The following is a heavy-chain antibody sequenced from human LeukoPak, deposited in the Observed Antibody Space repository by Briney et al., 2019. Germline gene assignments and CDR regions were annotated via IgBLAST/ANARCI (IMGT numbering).Heavy chain of an antibody. D-gene: IGHD1-26*01. CDR3: AKEIVGAPAPGAY. Sequence: SETLSLTCAVSTDSITSNWWSWVRQPPGKGLEWIGEVHKSGSTNYYPSLQSRVTISIDKSKNQIALELTSVTAADTAVYYCAKEIVGAPAPGAYWGQGILVTVSS. V-gene: IGHV4-4*02. CDR2: VHKSGST. CDR1: TDSITSNW. J-gene: IGHJ4*02.